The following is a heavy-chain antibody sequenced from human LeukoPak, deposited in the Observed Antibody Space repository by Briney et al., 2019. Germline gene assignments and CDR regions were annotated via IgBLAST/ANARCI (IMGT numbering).Heavy chain of an antibody. D-gene: IGHD5-12*01. CDR1: GFTFNSYA. Sequence: GGSLRLSCAASGFTFNSYAMHWVRQAPGKGLEWVALISDDGSSKYYADSVKGRFTISRDNSENTLYLQMNSLRAEETAVYYCARLRVATIGGNYFDYWGQGTLVTVSS. V-gene: IGHV3-30*04. J-gene: IGHJ4*02. CDR2: ISDDGSSK. CDR3: ARLRVATIGGNYFDY.